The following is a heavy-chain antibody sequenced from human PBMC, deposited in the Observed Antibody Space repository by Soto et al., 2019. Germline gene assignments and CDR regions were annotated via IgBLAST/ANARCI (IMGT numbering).Heavy chain of an antibody. Sequence: TSETLSLTCTVTGASVRSGSYFWTWIRQPPGRGLEWIGNVLYSGGSNYNPSLRSRVTLAVDTSKDQFSLKLSSVTAADTAVYYCARNGVSYYYYYGMDVWGQGTTVTVSS. CDR3: ARNGVSYYYYYGMDV. V-gene: IGHV4-61*01. CDR2: VLYSGGS. CDR1: GASVRSGSYF. J-gene: IGHJ6*02.